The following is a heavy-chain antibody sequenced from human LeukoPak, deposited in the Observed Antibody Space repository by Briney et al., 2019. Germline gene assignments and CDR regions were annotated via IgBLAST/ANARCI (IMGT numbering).Heavy chain of an antibody. CDR2: SDGGDTT. CDR3: AKTQGFFDH. V-gene: IGHV3-23*01. CDR1: GFTFSNNG. J-gene: IGHJ4*02. Sequence: GGSLRLSCAASGFTFSNNGMTWVRQAPGKGMEWVTGSDGGDTTYDAGSVKGRFTVSRDNSKNILYLQMNSLRAEDTAIYYYAKTQGFFDHWGQGSLVTVSS.